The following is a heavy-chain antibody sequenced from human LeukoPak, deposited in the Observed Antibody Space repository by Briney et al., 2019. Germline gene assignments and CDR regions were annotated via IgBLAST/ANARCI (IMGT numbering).Heavy chain of an antibody. J-gene: IGHJ4*02. CDR1: GFTFSSYK. D-gene: IGHD1-26*01. CDR3: ARGEQLNYFAY. V-gene: IGHV3-48*03. Sequence: GGSLRLSCAASGFTFSSYKMSWVRQAPGKGLEWVSYISSTGTTEKYADSVKGRFTISRDNAKNSLYLQMYSLRAEDTAVYYCARGEQLNYFAYWGQGTLVTVSS. CDR2: ISSTGTTE.